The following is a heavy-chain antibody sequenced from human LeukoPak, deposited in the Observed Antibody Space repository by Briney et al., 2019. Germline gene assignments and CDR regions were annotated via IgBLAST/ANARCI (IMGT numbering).Heavy chain of an antibody. CDR1: GSTVSSNY. J-gene: IGHJ6*03. D-gene: IGHD3/OR15-3a*01. CDR3: ARFSVDGYYYMDV. Sequence: PGGSLRLSCAASGSTVSSNYMSWVRQAPGKGLEWVSVIYSGGSTYYADSVKGRFTISRDNSKNTLYLQMNSLRAEDTAVYYCARFSVDGYYYMDVWGKGPTVTVSS. CDR2: IYSGGST. V-gene: IGHV3-53*01.